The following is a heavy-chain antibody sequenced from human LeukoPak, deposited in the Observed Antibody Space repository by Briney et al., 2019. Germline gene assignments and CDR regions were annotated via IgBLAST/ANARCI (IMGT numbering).Heavy chain of an antibody. CDR3: AKVAGN. V-gene: IGHV3-30*18. J-gene: IGHJ4*02. CDR2: ISYDGSNK. CDR1: GFTFSSYG. Sequence: GSLRLSCAASGFTFSSYGMHWVRQAPGKGLEWVAVISYDGSNKYYADSVKGRFTISRDNSKNTLYLQMNSLRAEDTAVYYCAKVAGNWGQGTLVTVSS.